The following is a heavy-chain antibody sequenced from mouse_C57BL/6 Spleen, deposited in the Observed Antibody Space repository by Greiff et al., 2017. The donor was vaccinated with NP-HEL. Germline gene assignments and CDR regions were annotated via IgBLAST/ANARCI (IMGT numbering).Heavy chain of an antibody. J-gene: IGHJ3*01. CDR2: IYPRSGNT. CDR3: AREDDGYPFFAY. CDR1: GYTFTSYG. Sequence: QVQLQQSGAELARPGASVKLSCKASGYTFTSYGISWVKQRTGQGLEWIGEIYPRSGNTYYNEKFKGKATLTADKSSSTAYMELRSLTSEDSAVYFCAREDDGYPFFAYWGQGTLVTVSA. D-gene: IGHD2-3*01. V-gene: IGHV1-81*01.